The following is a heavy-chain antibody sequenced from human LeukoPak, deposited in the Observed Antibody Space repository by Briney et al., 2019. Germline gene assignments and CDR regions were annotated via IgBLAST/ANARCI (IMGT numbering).Heavy chain of an antibody. J-gene: IGHJ4*02. CDR3: AKGGSGTYYGIDY. CDR1: GFTFSSYS. CDR2: ISSSSSYI. V-gene: IGHV3-21*04. D-gene: IGHD1-26*01. Sequence: GGSLRLSCAASGFTFSSYSMNWVRQAPGKGLEWVSSISSSSSYIYYADSVKGRFTISRDNSKNTLYLQMNSLRAEDTAVYYCAKGGSGTYYGIDYWGQGTLVTVSS.